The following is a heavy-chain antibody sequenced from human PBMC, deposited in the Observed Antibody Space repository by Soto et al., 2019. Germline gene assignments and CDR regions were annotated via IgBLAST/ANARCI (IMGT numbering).Heavy chain of an antibody. Sequence: LSLTCTVSGGSISSYYWSWIRQPPGKGLEWIGYIYYSGSTNYNPSLKSRVTISVDTSKNQFSLKLSSVTAADTAVYYCARAPTYCGGDCYPWFDPWGPGTLVTVSS. J-gene: IGHJ5*02. D-gene: IGHD2-21*02. V-gene: IGHV4-59*01. CDR3: ARAPTYCGGDCYPWFDP. CDR1: GGSISSYY. CDR2: IYYSGST.